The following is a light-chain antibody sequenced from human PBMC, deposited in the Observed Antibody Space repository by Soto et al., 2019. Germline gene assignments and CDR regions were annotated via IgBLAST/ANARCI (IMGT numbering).Light chain of an antibody. CDR3: QQYNSYLWT. CDR1: QSISSW. V-gene: IGKV1-5*03. J-gene: IGKJ1*01. Sequence: DIQMTQSPSTLSAPVGDRVTITCRASQSISSWLAWYQQKPGKAPKLLIYTASSLESGVPSRFSGSGSGTEFTLTISSLQPDDFATYYCQQYNSYLWTFGQGTKVEIK. CDR2: TAS.